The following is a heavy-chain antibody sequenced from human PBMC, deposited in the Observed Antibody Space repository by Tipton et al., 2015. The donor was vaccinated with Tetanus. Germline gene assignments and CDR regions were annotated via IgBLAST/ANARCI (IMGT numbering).Heavy chain of an antibody. J-gene: IGHJ5*02. V-gene: IGHV4-30-2*01. CDR2: IYQSGST. D-gene: IGHD6-6*01. Sequence: TLSLTCTVSGGSINSPDYSWGWIRQPPGKGLEWIGYIYQSGSTSCNPSLATRVTITADKSKNQFSLNLRSVTAADTAVYYCARDRGQQFVSDWFDPWGQGTLVTVSS. CDR3: ARDRGQQFVSDWFDP. CDR1: GGSINSPDYS.